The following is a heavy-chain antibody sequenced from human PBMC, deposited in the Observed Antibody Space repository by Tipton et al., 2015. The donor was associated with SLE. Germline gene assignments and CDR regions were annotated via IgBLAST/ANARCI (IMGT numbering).Heavy chain of an antibody. J-gene: IGHJ3*02. V-gene: IGHV4-38-2*01. CDR3: ARGELEPGAFDI. D-gene: IGHD1-1*01. Sequence: TPSLTCAVSGYSISSGYYWGWIRQPPGKGLEWFGRIYYSGSTYYNPSLKSRVTISVDTSKNQFSLKLSSVTAADTAVYYCARGELEPGAFDIWGQGTMVTVSS. CDR1: GYSISSGYY. CDR2: IYYSGST.